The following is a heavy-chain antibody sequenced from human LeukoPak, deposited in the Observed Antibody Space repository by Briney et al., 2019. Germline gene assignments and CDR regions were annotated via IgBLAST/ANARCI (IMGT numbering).Heavy chain of an antibody. D-gene: IGHD3-22*01. CDR1: GFTFSTYA. CDR3: AKSWNYYDSSGDDALDI. J-gene: IGHJ3*02. Sequence: GGSLRLSCATSGFTFSTYAMNWVRQAPGKGLEWVSGISGSGISTYYADSVKGRFTISRDNSKNTLYLQMNSLRVEDTAVYYCAKSWNYYDSSGDDALDIWGQGTMVTVSS. CDR2: ISGSGIST. V-gene: IGHV3-23*01.